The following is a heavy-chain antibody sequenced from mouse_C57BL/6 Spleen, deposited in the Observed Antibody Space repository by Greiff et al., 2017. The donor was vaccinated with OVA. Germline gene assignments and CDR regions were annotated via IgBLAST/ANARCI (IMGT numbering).Heavy chain of an antibody. CDR2: INPSSGYT. CDR3: ARNHDDSDDMAY. V-gene: IGHV1-4*01. CDR1: GYTFTSYT. J-gene: IGHJ3*01. D-gene: IGHD2-3*01. Sequence: VQLQQSGADLARPGASVKLSCKASGYTFTSYTMHWVQQRPGQGLEWIGYINPSSGYTKYNQTFKDKATLTADKSSSTAYMQLSSLTSEDSAVDYCARNHDDSDDMAYWGQGTLVTVS.